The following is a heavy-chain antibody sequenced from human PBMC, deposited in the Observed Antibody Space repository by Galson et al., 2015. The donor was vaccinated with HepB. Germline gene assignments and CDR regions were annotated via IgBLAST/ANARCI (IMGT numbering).Heavy chain of an antibody. D-gene: IGHD3-22*01. CDR2: INPKSGGT. V-gene: IGHV1-2*02. CDR3: AREKSADSRGYYRRGLFDS. J-gene: IGHJ4*02. Sequence: SVKVSCKASGYTFTGYYMHWVRQAPGQGLEWMGWINPKSGGTNFAQMFQGRVTMTRDTSISTVYMELIRLRSDDTAMYYCAREKSADSRGYYRRGLFDSWGQGTLITVSS. CDR1: GYTFTGYY.